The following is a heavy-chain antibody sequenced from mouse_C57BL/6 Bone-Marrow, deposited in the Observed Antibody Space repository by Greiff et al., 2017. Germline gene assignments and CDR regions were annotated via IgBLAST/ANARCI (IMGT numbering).Heavy chain of an antibody. CDR2: ISYDGSN. Sequence: DVKLQESGPGLVKPSQSLSLTCSVTGYSITSGYYWNWIRQFPGNKLEWMGYISYDGSNNYNPSLKNRISITRDTSKNQFFLKLNSVATEDTATYYCARGDGSSFAYWGQGTLVTVSA. J-gene: IGHJ3*01. CDR1: GYSITSGYY. D-gene: IGHD1-1*01. CDR3: ARGDGSSFAY. V-gene: IGHV3-6*01.